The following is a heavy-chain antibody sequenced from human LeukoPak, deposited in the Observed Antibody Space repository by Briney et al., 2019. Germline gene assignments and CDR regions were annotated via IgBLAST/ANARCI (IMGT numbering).Heavy chain of an antibody. CDR2: IYYSGSN. Sequence: PSETLSLTCTVSGDSNDNNGFYWGWIRPPPGQELEWNGDIYYSGSNYHNPFLKRSVPTSVNTSKKPFPLKSRSGTAADPGVYYFARSTRGSDSSLDFWGRGTLVSVSS. CDR1: GDSNDNNGFY. V-gene: IGHV4-39*06. D-gene: IGHD2/OR15-2a*01. CDR3: ARSTRGSDSSLDF. J-gene: IGHJ4*02.